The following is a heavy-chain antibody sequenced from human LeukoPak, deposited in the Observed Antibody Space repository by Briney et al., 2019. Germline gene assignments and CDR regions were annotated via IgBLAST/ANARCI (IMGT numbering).Heavy chain of an antibody. J-gene: IGHJ6*03. V-gene: IGHV4-4*07. Sequence: PSETLSLTCTVSGGSISSYYWSWIRQPAGKGLEWIGRIYTSGSTNYNPPLKSRVTMSVDTSKNQFSLKLSSVTAADTAVYYCAREIFGVAQWYYYMDVWGKGTTVTVSS. CDR1: GGSISSYY. CDR2: IYTSGST. D-gene: IGHD3-3*01. CDR3: AREIFGVAQWYYYMDV.